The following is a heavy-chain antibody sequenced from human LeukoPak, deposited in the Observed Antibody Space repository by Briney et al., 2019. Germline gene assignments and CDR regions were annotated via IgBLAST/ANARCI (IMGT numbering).Heavy chain of an antibody. J-gene: IGHJ6*03. CDR2: INPNSGGT. Sequence: ASVKVSCKASGYTFTNYYMHWVRQAPGQGLEWMGWINPNSGGTNYAQKFQGRVTMTRDTSISTAYMELSRLRSDDTAVYYCAEGGKISSYYYDSSGSPQGYYYYMDVWGKGTTVTVSS. D-gene: IGHD3-22*01. CDR3: AEGGKISSYYYDSSGSPQGYYYYMDV. V-gene: IGHV1-2*02. CDR1: GYTFTNYY.